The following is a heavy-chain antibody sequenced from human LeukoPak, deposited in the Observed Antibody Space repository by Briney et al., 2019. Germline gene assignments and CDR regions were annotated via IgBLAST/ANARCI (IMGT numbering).Heavy chain of an antibody. Sequence: SETLSLTCTVSGGSISSHYWSWIRQPPGKGLEWIGYIYNSGSTNYNPSLKSRVTISLDTSKNQFSLHLTSVTAADTAVYFCARDDYGVFDAFDVWGQGTVVTVSS. J-gene: IGHJ3*01. V-gene: IGHV4-59*08. CDR3: ARDDYGVFDAFDV. D-gene: IGHD3-16*01. CDR1: GGSISSHY. CDR2: IYNSGST.